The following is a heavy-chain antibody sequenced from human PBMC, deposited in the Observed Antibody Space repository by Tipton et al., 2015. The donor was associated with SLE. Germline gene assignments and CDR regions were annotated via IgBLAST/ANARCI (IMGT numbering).Heavy chain of an antibody. V-gene: IGHV4-34*01. CDR3: ARDFWSQIVGAGGAFHI. J-gene: IGHJ3*02. D-gene: IGHD1-26*01. CDR1: GGSFSGYY. Sequence: TLSLTCAVYGGSFSGYYWRWIRQPPGKGLEWIGEINHSGSTNYNPSLKSRVTISVDTSKNQFSLKLSSVTAADTAVYYCARDFWSQIVGAGGAFHIWGQGTMVTVSS. CDR2: INHSGST.